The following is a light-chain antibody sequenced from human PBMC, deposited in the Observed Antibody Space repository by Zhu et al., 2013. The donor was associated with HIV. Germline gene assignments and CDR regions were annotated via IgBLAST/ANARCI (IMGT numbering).Light chain of an antibody. CDR3: QQYNSYPWT. Sequence: DIQMTQSPSSLSASVRDRVSITCRASQNISRYLNWYEQKPGKAPNLLIYKASSLESGVPSRFSGSGSGTEFTLTISSLQPDDFATYYCQQYNSYPWTFGQGTKVEIK. CDR2: KAS. V-gene: IGKV1-5*03. J-gene: IGKJ1*01. CDR1: QNISRY.